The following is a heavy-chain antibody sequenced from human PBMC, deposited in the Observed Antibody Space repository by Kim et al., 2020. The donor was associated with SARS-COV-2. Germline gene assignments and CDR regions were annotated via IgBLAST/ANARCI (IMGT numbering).Heavy chain of an antibody. CDR3: ARQPGIAVAGTNWFDP. V-gene: IGHV4-39*07. D-gene: IGHD6-19*01. Sequence: SRKSRVTISVDTSKNQFSRKLSSVTAADTAVYYCARQPGIAVAGTNWFDPWGQGTLVTVSS. J-gene: IGHJ5*02.